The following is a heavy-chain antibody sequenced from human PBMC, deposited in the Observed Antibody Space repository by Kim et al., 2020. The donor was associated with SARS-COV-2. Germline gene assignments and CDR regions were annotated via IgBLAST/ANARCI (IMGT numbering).Heavy chain of an antibody. J-gene: IGHJ6*02. V-gene: IGHV3-53*01. CDR3: ARGPVPRSYYYYYGMDV. D-gene: IGHD2-2*01. Sequence: VKGRLTISRDNSKNTLYLQMNGLRAEDTAVYYCARGPVPRSYYYYYGMDVWGQGTTVTVSS.